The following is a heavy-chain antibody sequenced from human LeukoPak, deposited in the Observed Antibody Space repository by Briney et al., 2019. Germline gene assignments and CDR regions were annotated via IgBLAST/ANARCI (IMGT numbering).Heavy chain of an antibody. Sequence: GGSLRLSCAASGFTSNNYAMSWVRQAPGKGLAWVSYISSSSSTIYYADSVKGRFTISRDNAKNSLYLQMNSLRAEDTAVYYCARDLYSSSWYLFDYWGQGTLVTVSS. CDR1: GFTSNNYA. CDR2: ISSSSSTI. V-gene: IGHV3-48*04. J-gene: IGHJ4*02. D-gene: IGHD6-13*01. CDR3: ARDLYSSSWYLFDY.